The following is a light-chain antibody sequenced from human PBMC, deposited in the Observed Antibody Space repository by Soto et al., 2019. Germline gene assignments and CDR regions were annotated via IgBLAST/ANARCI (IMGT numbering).Light chain of an antibody. CDR3: CSYAGSYLV. Sequence: QSVLTQPRSVSGSPGQSVTTSCTGTSSDVGGYNYVSWYQQHPGKAPKLMIYDVSKRPSGVPDRFSGSKSGNTASLTISGLQAEDEADYYCCSYAGSYLVFGGGTKLTVL. V-gene: IGLV2-11*01. CDR2: DVS. CDR1: SSDVGGYNY. J-gene: IGLJ2*01.